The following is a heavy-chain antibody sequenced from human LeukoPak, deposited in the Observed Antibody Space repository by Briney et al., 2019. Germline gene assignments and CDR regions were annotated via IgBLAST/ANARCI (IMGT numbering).Heavy chain of an antibody. V-gene: IGHV3-49*04. D-gene: IGHD6-13*01. CDR1: GFTFGDYA. Sequence: TGGSLRLSCTASGFTFGDYAVSWVRRAPARGLEWVGLIRRRAFGETADYAASVKGRFTISRDDSKSVAYLQMNSLKTEDTAVYYCTREGAAAAYGMDVWGQGTTVTVSS. CDR2: IRRRAFGETA. CDR3: TREGAAAAYGMDV. J-gene: IGHJ6*02.